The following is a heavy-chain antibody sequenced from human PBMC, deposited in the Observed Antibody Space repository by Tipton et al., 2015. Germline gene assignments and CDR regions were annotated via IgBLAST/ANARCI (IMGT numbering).Heavy chain of an antibody. J-gene: IGHJ6*02. Sequence: LRLSCTVSGASLSNYYWNWIRQPPGKGLEWIGYIYSSGSTNYAPSLESRVTMSIDTSKNQFSLTLTSVNTADTAVYFCARDLEHGMDVWGQGTTVTVS. V-gene: IGHV4-59*01. CDR1: GASLSNYY. D-gene: IGHD1-1*01. CDR2: IYSSGST. CDR3: ARDLEHGMDV.